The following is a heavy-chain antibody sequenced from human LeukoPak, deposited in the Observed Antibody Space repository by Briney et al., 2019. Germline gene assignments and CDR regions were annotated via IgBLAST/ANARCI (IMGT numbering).Heavy chain of an antibody. CDR3: ARDYCSSTSCYRRFWFDY. J-gene: IGHJ4*02. CDR1: GYTFTSYG. CDR2: ISAYNGNT. D-gene: IGHD2-2*01. V-gene: IGHV1-18*01. Sequence: ASVKVSCKASGYTFTSYGISWVRQAPGQGLEWMGWISAYNGNTNYAQKLQGRVTMTTDTSTSTAYMEPRSLRSDDTAVYYCARDYCSSTSCYRRFWFDYWGQGTLVTVSS.